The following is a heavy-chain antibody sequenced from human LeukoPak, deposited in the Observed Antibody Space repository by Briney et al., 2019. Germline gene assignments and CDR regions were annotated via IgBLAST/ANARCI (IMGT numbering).Heavy chain of an antibody. CDR1: AFTFTSHW. CDR3: ARGRRWLQPLDY. J-gene: IGHJ4*02. CDR2: IKQDGSEK. D-gene: IGHD5-24*01. V-gene: IGHV3-7*01. Sequence: PGGSLRLSCAASAFTFTSHWMSWVRQAPGKGLEWVANIKQDGSEKYYVDSVKGRFIISRDNAKNSLYLQMNSLRADDTAVYCCARGRRWLQPLDYWGQGTLVTVSS.